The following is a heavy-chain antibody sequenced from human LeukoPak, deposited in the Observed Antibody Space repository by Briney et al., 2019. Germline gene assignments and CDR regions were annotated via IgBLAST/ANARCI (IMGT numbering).Heavy chain of an antibody. Sequence: SETLSLTCTVSGGSVSSGSYYWSWIRQPPGKGLEWIGYIYYSGSTNYNPSLKSRVTISVDTSKNQFSLKLSSVTAADTAVYYCARGHYDILTAYYEGYCYYGMDVWGKGTTVTVSS. V-gene: IGHV4-61*01. J-gene: IGHJ6*04. CDR1: GGSVSSGSYY. CDR2: IYYSGST. D-gene: IGHD3-9*01. CDR3: ARGHYDILTAYYEGYCYYGMDV.